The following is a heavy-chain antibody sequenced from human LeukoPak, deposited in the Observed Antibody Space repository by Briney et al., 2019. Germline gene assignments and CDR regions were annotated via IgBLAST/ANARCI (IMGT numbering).Heavy chain of an antibody. CDR2: IKKDGSEK. CDR3: ARHLSGVTGYTYGRGIDY. Sequence: GGSLRLSCAASGFTVSSNYMSWVRQAPGKGLEWVANIKKDGSEKYYVDSVKGRFTISRDNAKTSLYLHMNSLRAEDTAVYYCARHLSGVTGYTYGRGIDYWGQGTLVTVSS. V-gene: IGHV3-7*01. D-gene: IGHD5-18*01. CDR1: GFTVSSNY. J-gene: IGHJ4*02.